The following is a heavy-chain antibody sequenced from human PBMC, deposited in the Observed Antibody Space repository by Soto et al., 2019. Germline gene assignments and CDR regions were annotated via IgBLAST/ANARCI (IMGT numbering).Heavy chain of an antibody. CDR2: MDPNSGST. D-gene: IGHD3-3*01. J-gene: IGHJ6*02. CDR1: GYTFTSYD. V-gene: IGHV1-8*01. Sequence: QAQLVQAGAEVKKPGASVKVSCKASGYTFTSYDITWVRQAPVQGLEWLGWMDPNSGSTGYAQNFQGRVTMTRNISINTAHMELSSLRSEETAVYYCARERKFDFWRKGLDVWGQGTTVTVSS. CDR3: ARERKFDFWRKGLDV.